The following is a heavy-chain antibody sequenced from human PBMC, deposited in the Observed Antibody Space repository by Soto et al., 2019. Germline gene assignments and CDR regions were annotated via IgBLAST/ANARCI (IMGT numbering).Heavy chain of an antibody. CDR3: ARVKVYYGSGIYYYYYGMDV. V-gene: IGHV4-31*03. Sequence: QVQLQESGPGLVKPSQTLSLTCTVSGGSISSGGYYWSWIRQHPGKGLEWIGYIYYSGSTYYNPSLKSRVTISVDTSXXQXSXXLSSVTAADTAVYYCARVKVYYGSGIYYYYYGMDVWGQGTTVTVSS. CDR2: IYYSGST. D-gene: IGHD3-10*01. CDR1: GGSISSGGYY. J-gene: IGHJ6*02.